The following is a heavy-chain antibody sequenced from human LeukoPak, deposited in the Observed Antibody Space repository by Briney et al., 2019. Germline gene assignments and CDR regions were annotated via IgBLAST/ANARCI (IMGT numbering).Heavy chain of an antibody. V-gene: IGHV3-53*01. D-gene: IGHD3-10*01. CDR1: GFTVSSNY. J-gene: IGHJ4*02. CDR3: ARGQERFGEFDY. Sequence: GGSLRLSCAASGFTVSSNYMSWVRQAPGKGLEWVSVIYSGGSTYYADSVRGRFTISRDNSKNTLYLQMNSVRAEDTAVYYCARGQERFGEFDYWGQGTLVTVSS. CDR2: IYSGGST.